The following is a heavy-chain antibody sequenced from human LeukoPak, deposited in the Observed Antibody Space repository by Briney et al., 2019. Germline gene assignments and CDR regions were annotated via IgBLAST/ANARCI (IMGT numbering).Heavy chain of an antibody. J-gene: IGHJ3*02. V-gene: IGHV4-59*01. D-gene: IGHD4-17*01. CDR3: ARDHGDYAGVDAFDI. CDR1: GGSISSYY. Sequence: SETLSLTCTVSGGSISSYYWSRIRQPPGKGLEWIGYIYYSGSTNYNPSLKSRVTISVDTSKNQFSLKLSSVTAADTAVYYCARDHGDYAGVDAFDIWGQGTMVTASS. CDR2: IYYSGST.